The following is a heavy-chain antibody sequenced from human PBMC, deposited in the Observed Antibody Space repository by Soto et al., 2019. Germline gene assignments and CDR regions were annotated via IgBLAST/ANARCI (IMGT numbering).Heavy chain of an antibody. CDR1: VGSYSSYY. D-gene: IGHD2-2*02. CDR3: ARGRLDVVPGAIHD. V-gene: IGHV4-4*07. CDR2: IYSSGST. J-gene: IGHJ4*02. Sequence: SETLSLTCIVSVGSYSSYYLNWLSVPAGKGPEWIGRIYSSGSTTYSPSLKSRVTMSLDTSKNQFSLKLKSVTAADTAVYFCARGRLDVVPGAIHDWGQGTQVTVS.